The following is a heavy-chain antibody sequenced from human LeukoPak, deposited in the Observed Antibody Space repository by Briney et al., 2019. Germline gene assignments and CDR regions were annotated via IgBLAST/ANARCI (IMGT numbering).Heavy chain of an antibody. CDR2: INPSGGST. CDR3: ARTGYYYDTSGYQRAFDI. V-gene: IGHV1-46*01. J-gene: IGHJ3*02. CDR1: GYTFTSYY. D-gene: IGHD3-22*01. Sequence: ASVKVSCKVSGYTFTSYYMHWVRQAPGQGLEWMGIINPSGGSTSYAQKFQGRVTMTRDTSTSTVYMELSSLRSEDTAVYHCARTGYYYDTSGYQRAFDIWGQGTMVTVSS.